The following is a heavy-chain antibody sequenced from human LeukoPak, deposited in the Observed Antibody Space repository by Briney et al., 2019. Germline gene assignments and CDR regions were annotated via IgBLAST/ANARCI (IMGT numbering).Heavy chain of an antibody. CDR1: GGSINYYY. V-gene: IGHV4-59*01. Sequence: KPSETLSLTCTVSGGSINYYYWMWIRQPPGKGLEWIGYIYYSGGTHYNPSLKSRVTMLVDTSKNQFSLKLTAVTAADTAVYYCARGGEGQRITIFGVRKNNWFDPWGQGTLVTVSS. J-gene: IGHJ5*02. CDR2: IYYSGGT. D-gene: IGHD3-3*01. CDR3: ARGGEGQRITIFGVRKNNWFDP.